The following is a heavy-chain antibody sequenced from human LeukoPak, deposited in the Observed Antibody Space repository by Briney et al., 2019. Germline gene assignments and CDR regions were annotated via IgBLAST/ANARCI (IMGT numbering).Heavy chain of an antibody. CDR2: IILIFGTA. D-gene: IGHD6-19*01. CDR3: ARDRQWLVLNY. CDR1: GGTFSSYA. Sequence: ASVKVSCKASGGTFSSYAISWVRQAPGQGLEWMGGIILIFGTANYAQKFQGRVTITADESTSTAYMELSSLRSEDTAVYYCARDRQWLVLNYWGQGTLVTVSS. V-gene: IGHV1-69*13. J-gene: IGHJ4*02.